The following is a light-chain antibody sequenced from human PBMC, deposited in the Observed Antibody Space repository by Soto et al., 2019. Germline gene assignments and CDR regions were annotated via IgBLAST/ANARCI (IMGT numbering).Light chain of an antibody. CDR3: QSYDSSLSVV. CDR2: GNS. Sequence: QSVLTQPPSVSGAPGQRVTISCTGSSSNIGAGYEVHWYQQVPGTAPKLLIYGNSNRPSGVPDRFSGSKSGTSASLAITGLQAEDEAVYYCQSYDSSLSVVFGGGTKLTVL. V-gene: IGLV1-40*01. J-gene: IGLJ2*01. CDR1: SSNIGAGYE.